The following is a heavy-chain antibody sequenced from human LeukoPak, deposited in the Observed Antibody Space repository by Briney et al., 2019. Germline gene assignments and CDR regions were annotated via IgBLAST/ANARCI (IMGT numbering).Heavy chain of an antibody. V-gene: IGHV3-30*19. Sequence: GGSLRLSCAASGFTFSTYGMNWVREAPGKGLEWGTVISYDGSNKFYADSVKGRFAISRDNSKNTLYLEMNSLRAEDTAVYYCARDPRSSNRLFHFEHWGQGTLVTVSS. CDR2: ISYDGSNK. CDR3: ARDPRSSNRLFHFEH. CDR1: GFTFSTYG. D-gene: IGHD1-14*01. J-gene: IGHJ4*02.